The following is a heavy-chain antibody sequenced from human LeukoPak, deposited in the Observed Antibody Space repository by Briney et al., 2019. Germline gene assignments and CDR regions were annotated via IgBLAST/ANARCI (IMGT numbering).Heavy chain of an antibody. V-gene: IGHV4-4*02. CDR2: IYHSGST. J-gene: IGHJ3*02. Sequence: SETLSLTCAVSGGSISSSNWWSWVRQSPGKGLEWIGEIYHSGSTNYNPSLKSRVTISVDKSKNQFSLKLSSVTAADTAVYYCAGEKEGSRALDIWGQGTMVTVSS. D-gene: IGHD5/OR15-5a*01. CDR1: GGSISSSNW. CDR3: AGEKEGSRALDI.